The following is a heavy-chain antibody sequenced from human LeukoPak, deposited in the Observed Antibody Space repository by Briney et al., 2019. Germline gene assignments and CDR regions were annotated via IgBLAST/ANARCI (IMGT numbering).Heavy chain of an antibody. J-gene: IGHJ4*02. D-gene: IGHD2-2*01. CDR2: IFPISGTV. Sequence: ASVKVSCKASGGTFSSYAISWVRQAPGQGLDWMGGIFPISGTVKYAQKFQGRVTITADESTSTAYMELSSLRSEDTAVYYCAREGSSPPLSGSFDSWGQGTLVTVSS. CDR3: AREGSSPPLSGSFDS. CDR1: GGTFSSYA. V-gene: IGHV1-69*13.